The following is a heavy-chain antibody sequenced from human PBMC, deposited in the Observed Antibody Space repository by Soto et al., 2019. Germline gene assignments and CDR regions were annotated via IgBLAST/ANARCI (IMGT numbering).Heavy chain of an antibody. J-gene: IGHJ4*02. V-gene: IGHV4-59*01. CDR2: IYYSGST. Sequence: SETLSLTCTVSGGSISSYYWSWIRQPPGKGLERIGYIYYSGSTNYNPSLKSRVTISVDTSKNQFSLKLSSVTAADTAVYYCARDRGGDCRGGSCYDGYYFDFWGKGSLVTVSS. D-gene: IGHD2-15*01. CDR3: ARDRGGDCRGGSCYDGYYFDF. CDR1: GGSISSYY.